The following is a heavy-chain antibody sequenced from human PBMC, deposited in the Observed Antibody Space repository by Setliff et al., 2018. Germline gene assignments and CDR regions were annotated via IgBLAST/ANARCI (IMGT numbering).Heavy chain of an antibody. CDR3: ARDLPIAVAFQPYYFDY. D-gene: IGHD6-19*01. CDR2: IRYDGSNS. V-gene: IGHV3-33*01. Sequence: PGESLKISCAASGFTFSSYGFHWVRQAPGKGLEWVAVIRYDGSNSYYADSVKGRFTISRDNAKNSLYLQMNSLRAEDTAVYYCARDLPIAVAFQPYYFDYWGQGTLVTVSS. J-gene: IGHJ4*02. CDR1: GFTFSSYG.